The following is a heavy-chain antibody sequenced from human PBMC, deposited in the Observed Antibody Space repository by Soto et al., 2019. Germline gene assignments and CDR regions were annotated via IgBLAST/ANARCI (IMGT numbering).Heavy chain of an antibody. Sequence: PRGSLQLSCASSVFTLGNYAMAWVRQAPGKGLEWISSISDPGTSTYYANSVKGRFSMSRDNSKNTLFLQMNRLRADDTAVYFCAKSLGNPSDAFDLWGRGTLVTVSS. CDR3: AKSLGNPSDAFDL. CDR1: VFTLGNYA. J-gene: IGHJ3*01. V-gene: IGHV3-23*01. D-gene: IGHD7-27*01. CDR2: ISDPGTST.